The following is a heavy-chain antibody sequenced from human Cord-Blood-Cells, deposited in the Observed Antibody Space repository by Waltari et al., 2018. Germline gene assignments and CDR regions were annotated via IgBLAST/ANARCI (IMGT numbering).Heavy chain of an antibody. CDR3: ARRYYYDSSGYYFDY. D-gene: IGHD3-22*01. CDR1: GYSFTSYC. J-gene: IGHJ4*02. V-gene: IGHV5-51*01. CDR2: IYPGDSDT. Sequence: EVQLVQSGAEVKKPGESLKISCKGSGYSFTSYCIGWVRQMPGKGLEWMGIIYPGDSDTRYSPSFQGQVTISADKSISTAYLQWSSLKASDTAMYYCARRYYYDSSGYYFDYWGQGTLVTVSS.